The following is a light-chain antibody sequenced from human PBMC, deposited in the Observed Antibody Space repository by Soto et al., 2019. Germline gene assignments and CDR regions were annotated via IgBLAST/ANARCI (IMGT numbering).Light chain of an antibody. J-gene: IGKJ2*01. Sequence: DIQMTQSPSTLSASVGDRVTITCRASQSISSWLAWYQQKPGKATKLLIYKASSLESGVPSRFSGSGSGTEFTLTISSLQPDDSATYYCQQYNSYPYTFGQGTKVEIK. CDR1: QSISSW. CDR2: KAS. V-gene: IGKV1-5*03. CDR3: QQYNSYPYT.